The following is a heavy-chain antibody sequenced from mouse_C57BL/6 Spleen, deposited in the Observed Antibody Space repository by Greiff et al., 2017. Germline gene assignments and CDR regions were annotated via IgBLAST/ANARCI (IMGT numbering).Heavy chain of an antibody. CDR1: GYTFTSYW. CDR3: ARSYYGSSYYFDY. J-gene: IGHJ2*01. CDR2: IDPSDSYT. V-gene: IGHV1-69*01. Sequence: QVQLQQPGAELVMPGASVKLSCKASGYTFTSYWMHWVKQRPGQGLEWIGAIDPSDSYTNYNQKFKGKSTLTVDKSSSTAYMQLSSLTSEDSAVYYCARSYYGSSYYFDYWGQGTTLTVSS. D-gene: IGHD1-1*01.